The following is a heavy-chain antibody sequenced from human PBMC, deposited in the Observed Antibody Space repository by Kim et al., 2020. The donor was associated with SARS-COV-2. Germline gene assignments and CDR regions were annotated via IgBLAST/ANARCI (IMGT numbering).Heavy chain of an antibody. D-gene: IGHD5-18*01. CDR1: GGSISRSPYY. V-gene: IGHV4-39*01. CDR3: ASLIRCSYRD. CDR2: CFHSGNT. J-gene: IGHJ4*02. Sequence: SETLSLTCNVSGGSISRSPYYWGWIRQPPGKRLEWIGSCFHSGNTYYNPSLRGRVTISVDTSQNQFSLRLSSVTTADTGVYYWASLIRCSYRDWGQGTLVAVSS.